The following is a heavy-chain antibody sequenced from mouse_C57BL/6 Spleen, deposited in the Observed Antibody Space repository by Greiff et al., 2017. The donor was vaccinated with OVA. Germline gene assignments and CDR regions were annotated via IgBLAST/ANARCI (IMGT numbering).Heavy chain of an antibody. D-gene: IGHD1-1*01. V-gene: IGHV1-53*01. CDR3: ARITGYYYGSSSYFDY. J-gene: IGHJ2*01. Sequence: QVQLQQPGTELVKPGASVQLSCKASGYTFTSYWMHWVKQRPGQGLEWIGNINPSNGGTNYNEKFKSKATLTVDKSSSTAYMQLSSLTSEDSAVYYCARITGYYYGSSSYFDYWGQGTTLTVSS. CDR2: INPSNGGT. CDR1: GYTFTSYW.